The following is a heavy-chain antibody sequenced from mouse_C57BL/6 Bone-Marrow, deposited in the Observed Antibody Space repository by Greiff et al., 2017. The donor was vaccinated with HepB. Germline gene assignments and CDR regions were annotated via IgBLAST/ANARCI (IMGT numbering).Heavy chain of an antibody. CDR2: ISDGGSYT. Sequence: EVQLVESGGGLVKPGGSLKLSCAASGFTFSSYAMSWVRQTPEKRLEWVATISDGGSYTYYPDNVKGRFTISRDNAKNNLYLQMSHLKSEDTAMYYCAREGITTVWYLDVWGTGTTVTVSS. D-gene: IGHD1-1*01. J-gene: IGHJ1*03. V-gene: IGHV5-4*01. CDR1: GFTFSSYA. CDR3: AREGITTVWYLDV.